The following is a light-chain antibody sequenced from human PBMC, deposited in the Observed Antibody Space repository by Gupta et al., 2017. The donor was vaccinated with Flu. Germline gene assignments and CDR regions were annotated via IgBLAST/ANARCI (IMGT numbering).Light chain of an antibody. V-gene: IGKV3-20*01. CDR2: GAS. CDR3: HQECRSPLT. Sequence: EIVLTQSPGTLSLSPGDRASLSCRASQSLSSNFLAWYQQKPGQAPRLLIYGASYRATAIPDRFCGSGSGTDFTLTITRLEPEDFAVYYCHQECRSPLTFGGGTKVEIK. J-gene: IGKJ4*01. CDR1: QSLSSNF.